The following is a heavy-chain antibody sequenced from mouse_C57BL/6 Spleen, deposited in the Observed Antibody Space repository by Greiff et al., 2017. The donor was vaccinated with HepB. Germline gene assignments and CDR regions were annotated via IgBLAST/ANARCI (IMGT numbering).Heavy chain of an antibody. J-gene: IGHJ1*03. CDR2: FYPGSGSI. CDR3: ARHEEGRDYSNGYWYFDV. Sequence: QVQLKQSGAELVKPGASVKLSCKASGYTFTEYTIHWVKQRSGQGLEWIGWFYPGSGSIKYNEKFKDKATLTADKSTSTVYMELSRLTSEDSAVYVCARHEEGRDYSNGYWYFDVWGTGTTVTVAS. D-gene: IGHD2-5*01. V-gene: IGHV1-62-2*01. CDR1: GYTFTEYT.